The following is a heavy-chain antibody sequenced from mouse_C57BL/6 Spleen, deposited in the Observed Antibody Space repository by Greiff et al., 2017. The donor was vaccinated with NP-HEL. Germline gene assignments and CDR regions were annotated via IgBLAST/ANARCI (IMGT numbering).Heavy chain of an antibody. CDR1: GYTFTGYW. D-gene: IGHD2-4*01. CDR2: ILPGSGST. Sequence: VQLQQSGAELMKPGASVKLSCKATGYTFTGYWIEWVKQRPGHGLEWIGEILPGSGSTNYNEKFKGKATFTADTSSNTAYMQLSSLTTEDSAIYYCARVVYDYDWFAYWGQGTLVTVSA. V-gene: IGHV1-9*01. J-gene: IGHJ3*01. CDR3: ARVVYDYDWFAY.